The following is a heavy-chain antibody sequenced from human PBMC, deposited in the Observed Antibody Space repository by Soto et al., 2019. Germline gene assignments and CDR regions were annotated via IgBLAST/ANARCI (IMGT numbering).Heavy chain of an antibody. Sequence: QVQLQQWGAGLLKPSETLSLTCAVYGGSFSGYYWSWIRQPPGKGLEWIGEINHSGSTNYNPSLKNQVTVSVDTSKNQFSLKLSSVTAADTAVYYCARGPYSSGWYNPGRKSTLPHYYYYYGMDVWGQGTTVTVSS. CDR3: ARGPYSSGWYNPGRKSTLPHYYYYYGMDV. CDR2: INHSGST. J-gene: IGHJ6*02. CDR1: GGSFSGYY. D-gene: IGHD6-19*01. V-gene: IGHV4-34*01.